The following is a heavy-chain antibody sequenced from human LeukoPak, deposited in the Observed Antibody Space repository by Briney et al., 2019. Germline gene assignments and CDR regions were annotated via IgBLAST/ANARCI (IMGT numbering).Heavy chain of an antibody. Sequence: PGGSLRLSCVASGFTFSSYAMSWVRQAPGKGLEWVSAIRESGGSTHYADSVKGRFTISGDNSKNTLYLQMNSLRAEDTAVYYCAKSDCSGGSCYENYWGQGTLVTVSS. CDR2: IRESGGST. J-gene: IGHJ4*02. V-gene: IGHV3-23*01. CDR1: GFTFSSYA. D-gene: IGHD2-15*01. CDR3: AKSDCSGGSCYENY.